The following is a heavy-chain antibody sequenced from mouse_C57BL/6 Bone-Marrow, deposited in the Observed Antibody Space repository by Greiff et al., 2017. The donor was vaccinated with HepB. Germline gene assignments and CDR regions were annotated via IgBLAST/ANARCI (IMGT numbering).Heavy chain of an antibody. CDR1: GYTFTSYW. V-gene: IGHV1-55*01. CDR2: IYPGSGST. D-gene: IGHD1-1*01. Sequence: QVQLQQPGAELVKPGASVKMSCKASGYTFTSYWITWVKQRPGQGLEWIGDIYPGSGSTNYNEKFKSKATLTVDTSSSTAYMQLSSLTSEDSAVYYCARGPLLYSRWYFYVWGTGTTVTVSS. J-gene: IGHJ1*03. CDR3: ARGPLLYSRWYFYV.